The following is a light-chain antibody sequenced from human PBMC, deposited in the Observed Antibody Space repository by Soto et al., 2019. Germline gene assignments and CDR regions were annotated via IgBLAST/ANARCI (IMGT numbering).Light chain of an antibody. CDR3: QQSYSSPYT. CDR2: STS. Sequence: DIQMTPSPSSLSASVGARVTITCRSRHYINTFLNWYQQKPAGAPQLLFYSTSTLQGGVPSRFSGRGSGTDFTLTISSLQPEDFATYYCQQSYSSPYTFAQGTKLEIK. CDR1: HYINTF. J-gene: IGKJ2*01. V-gene: IGKV1-39*01.